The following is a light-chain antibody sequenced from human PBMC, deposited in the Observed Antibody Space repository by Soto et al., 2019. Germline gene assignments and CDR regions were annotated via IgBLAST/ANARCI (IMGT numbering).Light chain of an antibody. V-gene: IGKV3-20*01. Sequence: DIVLTQSPGTLSLSTGERATLSCRASQSVSNNYLAWYQQKPGQAPRLLIYGAPNRATGIPSRFSGSGSGTDFTLTISRLEPEDFAVYYCQQYGSSGTFGQGTKVDIK. CDR3: QQYGSSGT. CDR2: GAP. CDR1: QSVSNNY. J-gene: IGKJ1*01.